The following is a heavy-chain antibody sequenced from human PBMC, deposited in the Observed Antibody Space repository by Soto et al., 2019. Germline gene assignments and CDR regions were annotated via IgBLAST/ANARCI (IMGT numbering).Heavy chain of an antibody. J-gene: IGHJ5*02. CDR2: INPNSGGT. Sequence: QVQLVQSGAEVKKPGASVKVSCKASGYTFTGYYMHWVRQAPGQGLEWMGWINPNSGGTNYAQKFQGRVTMTRDTSISTAYMELSRLRSDDTAVYYCAKDRKLAARPGWFDPWGQGTLVTVSS. CDR3: AKDRKLAARPGWFDP. V-gene: IGHV1-2*02. D-gene: IGHD6-6*01. CDR1: GYTFTGYY.